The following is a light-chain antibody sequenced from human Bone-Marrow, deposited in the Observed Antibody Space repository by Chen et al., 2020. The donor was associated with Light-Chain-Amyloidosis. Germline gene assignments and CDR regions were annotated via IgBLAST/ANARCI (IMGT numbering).Light chain of an antibody. V-gene: IGLV3-25*03. Sequence: SYELTQPPSVSVSPGQTARITCSGDDLPTKYAYWYQQKPGQAPVLVIHRDTERPSGISERFSGYSSGKTATVTISGVQAEDEADDHCQSADSSGTYEVIFGGGTKLTVL. CDR2: RDT. J-gene: IGLJ2*01. CDR3: QSADSSGTYEVI. CDR1: DLPTKY.